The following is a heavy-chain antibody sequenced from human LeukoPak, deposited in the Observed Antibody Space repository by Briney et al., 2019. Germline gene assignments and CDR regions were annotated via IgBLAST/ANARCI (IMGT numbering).Heavy chain of an antibody. CDR2: INPNSGGT. J-gene: IGHJ4*02. V-gene: IGHV1-2*02. Sequence: GASVKVSCKASGYTFTGYYMHWVRQAPGQGLEWLGWINPNSGGTNYAQKFQGRVTMTRDTSISTAYMELSRLRSDDTAVYYCAREYVDTAMVPTFDHWGQGTLVTVSS. CDR3: AREYVDTAMVPTFDH. D-gene: IGHD5-18*01. CDR1: GYTFTGYY.